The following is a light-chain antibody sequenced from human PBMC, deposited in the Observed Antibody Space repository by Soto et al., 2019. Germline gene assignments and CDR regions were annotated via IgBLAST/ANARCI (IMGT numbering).Light chain of an antibody. V-gene: IGKV3-20*01. CDR2: GAS. J-gene: IGKJ2*01. CDR1: QSVSSSY. Sequence: EIVLTQSPGTLSLSPGARATLSCRASQSVSSSYLAWYQQKPVQAPRLLIYGASSRATGIPDRFSGSGSGTDFTLTISRLEPEDCAVYYCHQYGSLYTFGQGTKLEIK. CDR3: HQYGSLYT.